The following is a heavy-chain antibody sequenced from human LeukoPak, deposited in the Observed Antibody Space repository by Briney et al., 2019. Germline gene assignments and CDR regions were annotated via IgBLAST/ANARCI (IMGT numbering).Heavy chain of an antibody. CDR1: GGSISSYY. J-gene: IGHJ4*02. Sequence: SETLSLTCTVSGGSISSYYWSWIRQPPGKGLEWIGYIYYSGSTYYNPSLKSRVTISVDTSKNQFSLKLSSVTAADTAVYYCARLGPSIAASDYWGQGTLVTVSS. D-gene: IGHD6-6*01. CDR3: ARLGPSIAASDY. V-gene: IGHV4-59*08. CDR2: IYYSGST.